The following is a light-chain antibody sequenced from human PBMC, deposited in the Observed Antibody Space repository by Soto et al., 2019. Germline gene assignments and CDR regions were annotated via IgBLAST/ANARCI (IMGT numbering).Light chain of an antibody. CDR1: QSVLYSSNNKNH. Sequence: DIVMTQSPDSLAVSLGERTTINCKSSQSVLYSSNNKNHLAWYQQKPGQPPKLLIYWASTRESGVPDRFSGSGSGTDFTLTISSLQAEDVAVYYCHQYYSLPYTFGQGTQLEIK. CDR2: WAS. J-gene: IGKJ2*01. CDR3: HQYYSLPYT. V-gene: IGKV4-1*01.